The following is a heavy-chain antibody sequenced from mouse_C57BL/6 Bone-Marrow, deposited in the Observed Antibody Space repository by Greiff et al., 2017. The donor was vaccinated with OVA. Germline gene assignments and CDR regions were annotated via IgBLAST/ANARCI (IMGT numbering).Heavy chain of an antibody. CDR3: ARSDYPYYFDY. J-gene: IGHJ2*01. V-gene: IGHV1-69*01. Sequence: VQLQQSGAELVMPGASVKLSCKASGYTFTSYWMHWVKQRPGQGLEWIGEIDPSDSYTNYNQKFKGKSTLTVDKSSSTAYMQLSSLTSEDSAVYYCARSDYPYYFDYWGQGTTLTVSS. D-gene: IGHD2-4*01. CDR1: GYTFTSYW. CDR2: IDPSDSYT.